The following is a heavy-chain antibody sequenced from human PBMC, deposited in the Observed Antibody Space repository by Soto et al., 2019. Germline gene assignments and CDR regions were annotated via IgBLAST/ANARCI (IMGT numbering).Heavy chain of an antibody. CDR3: ARRARGYSGHYYYYGMDC. V-gene: IGHV3-48*01. J-gene: IGHJ6*02. CDR1: GFTFSSYS. CDR2: ISASSRTL. Sequence: GGSLRLSCGASGFTFSSYSMNWVRQAPGKGLEWISHISASSRTLFYADSVKGRFTISRDNAKNSLYLQMNSLRAEDTAVYYCARRARGYSGHYYYYGMDCWGQGTTVTVSS. D-gene: IGHD5-12*01.